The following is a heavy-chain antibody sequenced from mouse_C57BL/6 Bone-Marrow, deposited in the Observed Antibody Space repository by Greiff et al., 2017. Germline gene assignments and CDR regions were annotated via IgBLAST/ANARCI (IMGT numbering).Heavy chain of an antibody. J-gene: IGHJ1*03. CDR1: GFSFNTYA. CDR2: IRSKSNNYAT. D-gene: IGHD1-1*01. V-gene: IGHV10-1*01. Sequence: EVQRVESGGGLVQPKGSLKLSCAASGFSFNTYAMNWVRQAPGKGLEWVARIRSKSNNYATYYADSVKDRFTISRDDSESMLYLQMNNLKTEDTAMYYCVRQDHYSGSSYWYFDVWGTGTTLTVSS. CDR3: VRQDHYSGSSYWYFDV.